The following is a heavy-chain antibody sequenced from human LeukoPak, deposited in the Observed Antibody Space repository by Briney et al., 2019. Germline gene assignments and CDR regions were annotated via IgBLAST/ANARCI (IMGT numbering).Heavy chain of an antibody. CDR2: IYSGGST. V-gene: IGHV3-53*01. Sequence: PGGSLRLSCAASGFTVSSNYMSWVRQAPGKGLEWVSVIYSGGSTYYADSVKGRFTISRDGSKNTLYLQMNSLRAEDTAVYYCARAAAGKIDYWGQGTLVTVSS. CDR1: GFTVSSNY. D-gene: IGHD6-13*01. J-gene: IGHJ4*02. CDR3: ARAAAGKIDY.